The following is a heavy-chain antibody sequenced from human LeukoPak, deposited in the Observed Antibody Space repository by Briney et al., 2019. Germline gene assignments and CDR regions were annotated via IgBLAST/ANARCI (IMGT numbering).Heavy chain of an antibody. Sequence: GGSLRLSCAASGVTFSSYAMSWVRQTPGKGLEWVSVISGSGGSTDYADSVKGRFTISRDNSKNTLYLQMNSLRAEDTAVYYCAKVTGGDMITYGGLDYWGQGTLVTVSS. CDR3: AKVTGGDMITYGGLDY. CDR2: ISGSGGST. V-gene: IGHV3-23*01. J-gene: IGHJ4*02. CDR1: GVTFSSYA. D-gene: IGHD3-16*01.